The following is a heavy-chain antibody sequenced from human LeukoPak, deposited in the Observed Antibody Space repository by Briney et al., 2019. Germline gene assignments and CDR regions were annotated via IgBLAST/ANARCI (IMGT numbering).Heavy chain of an antibody. V-gene: IGHV4-38-2*02. Sequence: SETLSLTCTVSGYSISSGYYWGWIRQPPGKGLEWIGSIYHSGSTYYNPSLKSRVTISIDTSKNQFSLKLSSVTAADTAVYYCARGGGEVAHLYYYYMDVWGKGTTVTVSS. CDR1: GYSISSGYY. CDR2: IYHSGST. J-gene: IGHJ6*03. CDR3: ARGGGEVAHLYYYYMDV. D-gene: IGHD3-16*01.